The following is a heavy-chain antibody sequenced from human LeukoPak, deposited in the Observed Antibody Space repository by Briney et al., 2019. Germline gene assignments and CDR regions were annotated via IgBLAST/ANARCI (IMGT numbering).Heavy chain of an antibody. V-gene: IGHV3-30-3*01. J-gene: IGHJ4*02. CDR1: GFTFSSYA. CDR3: ARESDDFWSGYYNGPFDY. Sequence: GGSLRLSCAASGFTFSSYAMHWVRQAPGKWREWLAVISYDGSNKYYTDSMKCRFTISRDNSKNTLYLQMNSLRAEDTAVYYCARESDDFWSGYYNGPFDYWGQGTLVTVSS. CDR2: ISYDGSNK. D-gene: IGHD3-3*01.